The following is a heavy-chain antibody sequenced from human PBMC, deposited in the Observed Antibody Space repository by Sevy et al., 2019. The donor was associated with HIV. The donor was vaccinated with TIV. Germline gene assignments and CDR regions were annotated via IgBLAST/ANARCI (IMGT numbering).Heavy chain of an antibody. Sequence: GGFLRLSCTTSGFTFGDCAMSWFRQAPGKGLEWLGFIRNRAYGGTPEYAASVKGRFTISRDDSIGIAYLQMNSLKTEDTAMYYCSRLIGWAAPQQHYYWGQGTLVTVSS. V-gene: IGHV3-49*03. J-gene: IGHJ4*02. CDR2: IRNRAYGGTP. D-gene: IGHD6-25*01. CDR1: GFTFGDCA. CDR3: SRLIGWAAPQQHYY.